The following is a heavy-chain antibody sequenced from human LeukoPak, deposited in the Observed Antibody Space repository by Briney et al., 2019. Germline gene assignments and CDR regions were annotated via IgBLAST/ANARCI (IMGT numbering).Heavy chain of an antibody. D-gene: IGHD3-3*01. CDR3: ARDRSYDFWSGYSTPDY. J-gene: IGHJ4*02. CDR1: GFTFSSYG. CDR2: IWYDGSNK. Sequence: PGGSLRLSCAASGFTFSSYGMHWVRQVPGKGLEWEAVIWYDGSNKYYADSVKGRFTISRDNSKNTLDLQMNSLRAEDTAVYYCARDRSYDFWSGYSTPDYWGQGTLVTVSS. V-gene: IGHV3-33*08.